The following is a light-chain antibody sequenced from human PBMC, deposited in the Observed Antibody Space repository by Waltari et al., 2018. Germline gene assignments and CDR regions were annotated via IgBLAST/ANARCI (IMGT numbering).Light chain of an antibody. Sequence: DIVMTQSPDSLAVSLGERATINCKSSQSVLYSSNNKNYLAWYQQKPGQPPKLLIYWASTRESGVPDRFSGSGSGTDFTRTSSSLQAEDVAVYYCQQYYSTPPFTFGPGTKVYIK. CDR1: QSVLYSSNNKNY. CDR3: QQYYSTPPFT. CDR2: WAS. J-gene: IGKJ3*01. V-gene: IGKV4-1*01.